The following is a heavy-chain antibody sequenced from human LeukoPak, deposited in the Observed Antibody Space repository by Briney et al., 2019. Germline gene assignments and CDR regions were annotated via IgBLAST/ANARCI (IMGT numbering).Heavy chain of an antibody. J-gene: IGHJ6*03. CDR1: GFTFSSYW. Sequence: GGSLRLSCAASGFTFSSYWMSWVRQAPGKGLEWVANIKQDGSEKYYVDSVKGRFTISRDNSKNTLYLQMNSLRAEDTAVYYCARSYCGGDCYSWTYYMDVWGKGTTVTVSS. CDR3: ARSYCGGDCYSWTYYMDV. V-gene: IGHV3-7*01. CDR2: IKQDGSEK. D-gene: IGHD2-21*01.